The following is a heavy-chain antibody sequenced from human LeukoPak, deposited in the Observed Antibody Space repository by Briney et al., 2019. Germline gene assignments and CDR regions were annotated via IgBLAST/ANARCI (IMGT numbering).Heavy chain of an antibody. Sequence: SETLSLTCAVSGYSISSGYYWGWIRQRPGKGLEWIGSIYHSGSTYYNPSLKSRVTISVDTSKNQFSLKLGSVTAADTAVYYAVAGYYGRGDYWGQGTLVTVSS. CDR2: IYHSGST. CDR3: VAGYYGRGDY. V-gene: IGHV4-38-2*01. D-gene: IGHD3-9*01. J-gene: IGHJ4*02. CDR1: GYSISSGYY.